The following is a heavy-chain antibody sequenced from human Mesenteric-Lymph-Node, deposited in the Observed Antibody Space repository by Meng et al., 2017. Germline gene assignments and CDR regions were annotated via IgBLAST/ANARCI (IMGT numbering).Heavy chain of an antibody. V-gene: IGHV3-7*01. J-gene: IGHJ6*02. D-gene: IGHD1-26*01. CDR3: ARDRSYSHYSYYYGMDV. CDR1: GFTFSYYW. CDR2: INQDGSEK. Sequence: GGSLRLSCAASGFTFSYYWMTWVRQAPGKGLEWVANINQDGSEKYYVDSVKGRFTISRDNAKNSLYLQMNSLRAEDSAVYYCARDRSYSHYSYYYGMDVWGQGTTVTVSS.